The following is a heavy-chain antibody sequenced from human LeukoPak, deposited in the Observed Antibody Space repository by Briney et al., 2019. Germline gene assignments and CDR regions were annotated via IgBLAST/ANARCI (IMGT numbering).Heavy chain of an antibody. CDR3: ARASRDGYNQNFDF. CDR1: GYSFSTYW. D-gene: IGHD5-24*01. Sequence: GESLKISCKGSGYSFSTYWINWVRQMPGKGLEWMGRIDLSDSYTNYSPSIQGHVTISADKSVSTAYLQWSSLKASDTAMYYCARASRDGYNQNFDFWGQGTLVTVSS. V-gene: IGHV5-10-1*01. CDR2: IDLSDSYT. J-gene: IGHJ4*02.